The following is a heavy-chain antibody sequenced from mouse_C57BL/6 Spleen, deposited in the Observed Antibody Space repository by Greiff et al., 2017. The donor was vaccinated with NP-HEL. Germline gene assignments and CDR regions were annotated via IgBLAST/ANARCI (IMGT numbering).Heavy chain of an antibody. V-gene: IGHV5-4*01. CDR3: ASLVTTVVEGTWFAY. CDR2: ISDGGSYT. D-gene: IGHD1-1*01. J-gene: IGHJ3*01. Sequence: EVQGVESGGGLVKPGGSLKLSCAASGFTFSSYAMSWVRQTPEKRLEWVATISDGGSYTYYPDNVKGRFTISRDNAKNNLYLQMSHLKSEDTAMYYCASLVTTVVEGTWFAYWGQGTLVTVSA. CDR1: GFTFSSYA.